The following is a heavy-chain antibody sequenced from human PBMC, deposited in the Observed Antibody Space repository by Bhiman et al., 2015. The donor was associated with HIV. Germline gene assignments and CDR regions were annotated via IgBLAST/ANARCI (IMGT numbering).Heavy chain of an antibody. J-gene: IGHJ4*02. CDR3: ARDPTTVTAAEYEYYFDY. Sequence: EVQLVESGGGLVKPGGSLRLSCAASAFTFSSYTMNWVRQTPGKGLEWLSSISGGSSYIYYADSVKGRFTISRDNAKNSLFLQMNSLRAEDTAVYYCARDPTTVTAAEYEYYFDYWARERWSPSPQ. D-gene: IGHD4-17*01. V-gene: IGHV3-21*03. CDR1: AFTFSSYT. CDR2: ISGGSSYI.